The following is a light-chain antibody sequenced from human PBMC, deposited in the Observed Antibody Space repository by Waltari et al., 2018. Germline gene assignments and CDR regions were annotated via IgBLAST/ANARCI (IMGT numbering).Light chain of an antibody. CDR2: GAS. J-gene: IGKJ1*01. Sequence: ESVLTQSQATLSLSPGDRATVSCRASQTIGASLAWYQQKPGQSPSLLIYGASRRATGVPARFGVSGSGTDFTLTISSLEPEDFAVYFCQQRDTWPPTFGQGIKVDFK. CDR1: QTIGAS. V-gene: IGKV3-11*01. CDR3: QQRDTWPPT.